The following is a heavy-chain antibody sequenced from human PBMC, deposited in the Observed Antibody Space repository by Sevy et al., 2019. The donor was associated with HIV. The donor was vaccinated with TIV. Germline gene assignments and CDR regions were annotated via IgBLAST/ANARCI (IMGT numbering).Heavy chain of an antibody. Sequence: GGSLRLSCAASGFTLGSYTMNWVRQAPGKGLEWVSTIYSGGSTFYADSVKDRFTISRDNSKNTLYLQMNSLRAEDTAVYYCARDRYYDASGYYYYYYGLDVWGQGTTVTVSS. V-gene: IGHV3-66*01. CDR1: GFTLGSYT. J-gene: IGHJ6*02. CDR2: IYSGGST. CDR3: ARDRYYDASGYYYYYYGLDV. D-gene: IGHD3-22*01.